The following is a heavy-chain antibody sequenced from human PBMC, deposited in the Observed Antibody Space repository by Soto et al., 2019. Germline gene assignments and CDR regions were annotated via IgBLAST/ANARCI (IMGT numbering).Heavy chain of an antibody. J-gene: IGHJ4*02. Sequence: ASVKVSCKASGYTFTGYYMHWVRQAPGQGLEWMGWINPNSGGTNYAQKFQGWVTMTRDTSISTAYMELSRLRSDDTAVYYCARDSGYSSGWYSYFDYWGQGTLVPVSS. V-gene: IGHV1-2*04. CDR3: ARDSGYSSGWYSYFDY. CDR1: GYTFTGYY. CDR2: INPNSGGT. D-gene: IGHD6-19*01.